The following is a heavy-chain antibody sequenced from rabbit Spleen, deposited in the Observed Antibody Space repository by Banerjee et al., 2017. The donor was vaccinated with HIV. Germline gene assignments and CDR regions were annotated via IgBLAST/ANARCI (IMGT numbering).Heavy chain of an antibody. D-gene: IGHD1-1*01. Sequence: QSLEESGGDLVKPGASLTLTCTASGFSFSSSDYMCWVRQAPGKGLERIACINTATGKAVYASWAKGRFTISKTSSTTVTLQVTSLTAADTATYFCARWGSRNGYYQDNVWGPGTLVTVS. CDR1: GFSFSSSDY. J-gene: IGHJ4*01. CDR3: ARWGSRNGYYQDNV. CDR2: INTATGKA. V-gene: IGHV1S40*01.